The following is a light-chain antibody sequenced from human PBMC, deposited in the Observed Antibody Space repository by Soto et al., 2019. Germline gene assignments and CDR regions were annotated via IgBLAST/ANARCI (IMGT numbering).Light chain of an antibody. CDR1: QDISNY. CDR3: QQYDNLPIT. J-gene: IGKJ5*01. Sequence: DIQMTQSPSSLSASVGDRVTITCQASQDISNYLNWYQQKPGKAPKLLIYDASYLETGVPSRFSGSGSGTDFTFTISSPQPEHIATYYCQQYDNLPITFGQGTRREIK. CDR2: DAS. V-gene: IGKV1-33*01.